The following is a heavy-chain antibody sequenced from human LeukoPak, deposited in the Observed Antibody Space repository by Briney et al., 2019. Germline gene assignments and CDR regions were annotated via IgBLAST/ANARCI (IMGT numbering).Heavy chain of an antibody. V-gene: IGHV1-2*02. D-gene: IGHD3-10*01. Sequence: ASVKVSCKASGYTFTGYYMHWVRQAPGQGLEWMGWINPNSGGTNYAQKFQGRVTMTRDTSISTAYMELSRLRSDDTAVYYCARDRRPLLWFGELLAPFDYWGQGTLVTVSS. CDR2: INPNSGGT. CDR1: GYTFTGYY. J-gene: IGHJ4*02. CDR3: ARDRRPLLWFGELLAPFDY.